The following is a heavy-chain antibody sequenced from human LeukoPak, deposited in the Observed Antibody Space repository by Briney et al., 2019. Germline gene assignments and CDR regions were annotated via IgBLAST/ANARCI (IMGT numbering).Heavy chain of an antibody. V-gene: IGHV1-2*02. D-gene: IGHD6-19*01. CDR3: ARDKIAVAGTGFDC. Sequence: ASVKVSCKASGYTFTGYYMHWVRQAPGQGLEWMGWINPNSGGTNYAQKFQGRVTMTRDTSISTAYMELSRLRSDDTAVYYCARDKIAVAGTGFDCWGQGTLVTVSS. CDR2: INPNSGGT. CDR1: GYTFTGYY. J-gene: IGHJ4*02.